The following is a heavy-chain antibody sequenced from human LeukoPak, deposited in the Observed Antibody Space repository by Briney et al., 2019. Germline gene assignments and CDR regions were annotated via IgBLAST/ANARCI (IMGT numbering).Heavy chain of an antibody. J-gene: IGHJ4*02. Sequence: PGGSLRLSCAASGFSVSTSYINWVRQAPGKGLEWVSVIYSDGSTKYADSVKARFTISRDNSKNTVYLQIKSLRVEDTAVYYCARGTLDNWGQGTLVTVSS. D-gene: IGHD3/OR15-3a*01. CDR3: ARGTLDN. CDR1: GFSVSTSY. CDR2: IYSDGST. V-gene: IGHV3-53*01.